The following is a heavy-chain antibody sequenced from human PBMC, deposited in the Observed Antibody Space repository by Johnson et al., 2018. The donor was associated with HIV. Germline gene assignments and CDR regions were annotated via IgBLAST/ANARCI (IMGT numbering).Heavy chain of an antibody. CDR2: IYSGGST. D-gene: IGHD6-13*01. Sequence: EVQLVESGGGLVQPGGSLRLSCAASGFTVSSNYMSWVRQAPGKGLEWVSVIYSGGSTYYADSVKGRFTISRDNSKNTLYLQMNSLRAEDTAVYYCAREGGYSSSWYGGYGREDAFDIWGQGTMVTVSS. J-gene: IGHJ3*02. CDR3: AREGGYSSSWYGGYGREDAFDI. V-gene: IGHV3-66*01. CDR1: GFTVSSNY.